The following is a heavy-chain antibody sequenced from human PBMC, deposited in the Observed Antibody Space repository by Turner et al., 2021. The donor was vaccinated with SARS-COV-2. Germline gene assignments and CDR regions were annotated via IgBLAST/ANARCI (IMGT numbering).Heavy chain of an antibody. CDR2: RNASDSYT. Sequence: EVHLLQSGAEVKKTGESLRISCAGHGYRFSSYWLTWVRQRPGKGLGWGVERNASDSYTSYCPTFQGHVTSSVNTSIDTAITQGRSVKAWDTAMYNCAKLQYRPRTTRGGWFDPWGQGTLVTVSS. D-gene: IGHD1-1*01. CDR3: AKLQYRPRTTRGGWFDP. CDR1: GYRFSSYW. J-gene: IGHJ5*02. V-gene: IGHV5-10-1*01.